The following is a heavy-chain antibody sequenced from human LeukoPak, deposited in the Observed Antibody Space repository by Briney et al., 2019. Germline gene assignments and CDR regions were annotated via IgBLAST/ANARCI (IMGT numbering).Heavy chain of an antibody. D-gene: IGHD3-16*02. CDR2: INHSGST. V-gene: IGHV4-34*01. CDR3: ARGVNDYVWGSYRHDAFDI. Sequence: SETLSLTCAVYGGSFSGYYWSWIRQPPGKGLEWIGEINHSGSTNYNPSLKSRVTISVDTSKNQFSLKLSSVTAADTAVYYCARGVNDYVWGSYRHDAFDIWGQGTMVTVSS. CDR1: GGSFSGYY. J-gene: IGHJ3*02.